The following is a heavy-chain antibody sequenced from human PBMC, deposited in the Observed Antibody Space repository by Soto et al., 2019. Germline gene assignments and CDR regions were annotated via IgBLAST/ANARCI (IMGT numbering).Heavy chain of an antibody. Sequence: QVQVVQSGAEVKKPGASVKVACKASGYSFDTFGMSWVRQAPGQGLEWMGWISIEKGDTNSAQKFQDRLTMTTDTSTSTAYMELRSLTSDDTAVYYCARCYCSVGSCFTCWHFDLWGRGTLVTVSS. CDR1: GYSFDTFG. V-gene: IGHV1-18*01. D-gene: IGHD2-15*01. J-gene: IGHJ2*01. CDR2: ISIEKGDT. CDR3: ARCYCSVGSCFTCWHFDL.